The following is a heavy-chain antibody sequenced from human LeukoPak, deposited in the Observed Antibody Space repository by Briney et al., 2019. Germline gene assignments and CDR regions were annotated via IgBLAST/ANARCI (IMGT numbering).Heavy chain of an antibody. Sequence: SETLSLTCTVSGGSISSSSYYWGWIRQPPGKGLEWIGSIYYSGSTYYNPSLKSRVTISVDTSKNQFSLKLSSVTAADTAVYYCARDSTIFGVYYMDVWGKGTTVTVSS. CDR2: IYYSGST. V-gene: IGHV4-39*07. D-gene: IGHD3-3*01. J-gene: IGHJ6*03. CDR1: GGSISSSSYY. CDR3: ARDSTIFGVYYMDV.